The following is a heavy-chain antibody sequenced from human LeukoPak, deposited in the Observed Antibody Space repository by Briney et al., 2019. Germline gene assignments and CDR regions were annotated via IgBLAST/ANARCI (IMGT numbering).Heavy chain of an antibody. CDR2: ISYDGSNK. Sequence: GGSLRLSCAASGFTFSSYAMHGVRQAPGKGLEWVAVISYDGSNKYYADSVKGRFTISRDNSKNTLYLQMNSLRAEDTAVYYCARDQIAVATGTGYNWFDPWGQGTLVTVSS. CDR3: ARDQIAVATGTGYNWFDP. J-gene: IGHJ5*02. V-gene: IGHV3-30*04. CDR1: GFTFSSYA. D-gene: IGHD6-19*01.